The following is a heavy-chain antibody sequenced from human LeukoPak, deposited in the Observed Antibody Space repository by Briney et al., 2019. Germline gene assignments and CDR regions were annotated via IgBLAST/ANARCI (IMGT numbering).Heavy chain of an antibody. V-gene: IGHV3-23*01. CDR2: IRSNGDTT. D-gene: IGHD1-1*01. CDR1: GFTFRSIA. Sequence: GGSLRLSCAASGFTFRSIAMTWVRQAPGKGLEWVTSIRSNGDTTYNADSVKGRFTISRDNSKNTLYLQMNRLRVEDTAIYYCAKGQELDDGVFDSWGQGTLVTVSS. CDR3: AKGQELDDGVFDS. J-gene: IGHJ4*02.